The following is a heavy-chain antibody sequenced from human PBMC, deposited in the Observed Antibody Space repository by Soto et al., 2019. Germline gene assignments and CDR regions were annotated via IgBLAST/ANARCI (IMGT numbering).Heavy chain of an antibody. J-gene: IGHJ2*01. CDR3: ARDFDVNTALDYWYFDL. Sequence: QVQLQESGPGLVKPSETLSLTCTVSGGSTTNYYWSWLRQPAGKGLEYIGRIYGSGRTNYNPSLKNRVTMSVSLNQMSLRLTSVTAADTAVYYCARDFDVNTALDYWYFDLWVRGALVTVSS. CDR2: IYGSGRT. CDR1: GGSTTNYY. V-gene: IGHV4-4*07. D-gene: IGHD5-18*01.